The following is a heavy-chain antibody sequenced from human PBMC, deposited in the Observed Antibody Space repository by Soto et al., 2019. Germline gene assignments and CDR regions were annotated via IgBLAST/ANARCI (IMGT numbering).Heavy chain of an antibody. J-gene: IGHJ6*03. CDR1: GFTFSSYW. CDR2: IKQDGSEK. D-gene: IGHD6-13*01. Sequence: GGSLRLSCAASGFTFSSYWMSWVRQAPGKGLEWVANIKQDGSEKYYVDSVKGRFTISRDNAKNSLYLQMNSLRAEDTAVYYCARVNPQLVSVLYYYYYYMDVWGKGTTVTVSS. V-gene: IGHV3-7*01. CDR3: ARVNPQLVSVLYYYYYYMDV.